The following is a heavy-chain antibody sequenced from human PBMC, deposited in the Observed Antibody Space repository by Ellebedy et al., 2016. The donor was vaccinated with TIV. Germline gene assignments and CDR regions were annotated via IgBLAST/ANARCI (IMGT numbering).Heavy chain of an antibody. Sequence: ASVKVSCXASGYTFTSYGISWVRQAPGQGLEWMGWISAYNGNTNYAQKLQGRVTMTTDTSTSTAYMELRSLRSDDTAVYYCARGTYCSSTSCFYYMDVWGKGTTVTVSS. CDR1: GYTFTSYG. D-gene: IGHD2-2*01. J-gene: IGHJ6*03. V-gene: IGHV1-18*01. CDR3: ARGTYCSSTSCFYYMDV. CDR2: ISAYNGNT.